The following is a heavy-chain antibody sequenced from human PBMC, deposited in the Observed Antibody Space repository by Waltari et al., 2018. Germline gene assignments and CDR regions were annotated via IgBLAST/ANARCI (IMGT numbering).Heavy chain of an antibody. D-gene: IGHD3-3*01. CDR1: GFTFSSYS. J-gene: IGHJ4*02. V-gene: IGHV3-21*03. CDR3: ARGRDVLRFLEWLIDY. CDR2: ISSSSYI. Sequence: EVQLVESGGGLVKPGGSLRLSCAASGFTFSSYSMNWVRQAPGKGLEWVSSISSSSYIYYADSVKGRFTISRDNAKNSLYLQMNSLRAEDTAVYYCARGRDVLRFLEWLIDYWGQGTLVTVSS.